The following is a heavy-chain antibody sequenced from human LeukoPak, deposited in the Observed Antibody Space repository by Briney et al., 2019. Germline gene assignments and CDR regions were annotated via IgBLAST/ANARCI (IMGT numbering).Heavy chain of an antibody. CDR3: ARDKIEGPTKLDY. V-gene: IGHV3-7*01. D-gene: IGHD1-1*01. Sequence: GGSLRLSCAASAITFNNYWMTWVRQAPGKGLEWVANIKQDGSEKYYVDSVKGRFTVSRDNTKNSLYLQMNTLRAEDTAVYYCARDKIEGPTKLDYWGQGILVTVSS. CDR1: AITFNNYW. J-gene: IGHJ4*02. CDR2: IKQDGSEK.